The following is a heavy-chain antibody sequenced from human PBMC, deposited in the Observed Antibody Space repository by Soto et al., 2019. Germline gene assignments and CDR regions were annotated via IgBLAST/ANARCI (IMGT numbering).Heavy chain of an antibody. CDR3: ARVLGLGYYYYMDV. Sequence: GGSLRLSCAASGFTFSDYYMSWIRQAPGEGLEWVSYISSSGSTIYYADSVKGRFTISRDNAKNSLYLQMNSLRAEDTAVYYCARVLGLGYYYYMDVWGKGTTVTVSS. CDR1: GFTFSDYY. V-gene: IGHV3-11*01. D-gene: IGHD3-16*01. CDR2: ISSSGSTI. J-gene: IGHJ6*03.